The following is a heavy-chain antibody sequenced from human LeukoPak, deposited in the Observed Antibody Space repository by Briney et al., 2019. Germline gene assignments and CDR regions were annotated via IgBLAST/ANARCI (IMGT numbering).Heavy chain of an antibody. V-gene: IGHV3-23*01. Sequence: GGSLRLSCAASGFTFSTYAMNCVRQAPGKGLEWVSDISGSDNTYYADSVKGRFTIPRDNSKNTLYLQMNSLRAEDTAVYYCAKEALRRDGYNFDAFDIWGQGAMVTVSS. D-gene: IGHD5-24*01. J-gene: IGHJ3*02. CDR2: ISGSDNT. CDR1: GFTFSTYA. CDR3: AKEALRRDGYNFDAFDI.